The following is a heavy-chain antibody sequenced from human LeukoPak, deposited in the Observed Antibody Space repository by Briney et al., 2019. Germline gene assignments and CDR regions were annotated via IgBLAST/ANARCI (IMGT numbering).Heavy chain of an antibody. CDR3: ARTYGGNCDY. J-gene: IGHJ4*02. Sequence: QTLSLTCVISGDSVSSNSAAWNWIRQSPSRGFEWLGRTYFRSKWYNDYAASVKSRITVNPDTSKNHFSLQLSSVTLEDTAVYYCARTYGGNCDYWGQGTLVTVSS. CDR2: TYFRSKWYN. CDR1: GDSVSSNSAA. D-gene: IGHD4-23*01. V-gene: IGHV6-1*01.